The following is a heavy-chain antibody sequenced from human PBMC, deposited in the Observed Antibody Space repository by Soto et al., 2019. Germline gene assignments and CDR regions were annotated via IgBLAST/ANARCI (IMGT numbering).Heavy chain of an antibody. CDR1: GGTFSSYA. V-gene: IGHV1-69*13. CDR2: IIPIFGTA. J-gene: IGHJ3*02. Sequence: GASVNVSCTASGGTFSSYAISWVRQAPGQGLEWMGGIIPIFGTANYAQKFQGRVTITADESTSTAYMELSSLRSEDTAVYYCARGSDIVVVVAANPKGAFDIWGQGTMVTVSS. D-gene: IGHD2-15*01. CDR3: ARGSDIVVVVAANPKGAFDI.